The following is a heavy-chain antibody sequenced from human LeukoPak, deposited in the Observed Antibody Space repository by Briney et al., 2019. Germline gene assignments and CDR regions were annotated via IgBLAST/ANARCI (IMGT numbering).Heavy chain of an antibody. V-gene: IGHV1-18*01. Sequence: ASVKVSCKASGYTFTGYGISWVRQAPGQGLEWMGWISAYNGNTNYAQKLQGRVTMTTDTSTSTAYMELRSLRSDDTAVYYCARANVFHDILTGFSVNWFDPWGQGALVTVSS. CDR1: GYTFTGYG. D-gene: IGHD3-9*01. CDR3: ARANVFHDILTGFSVNWFDP. J-gene: IGHJ5*02. CDR2: ISAYNGNT.